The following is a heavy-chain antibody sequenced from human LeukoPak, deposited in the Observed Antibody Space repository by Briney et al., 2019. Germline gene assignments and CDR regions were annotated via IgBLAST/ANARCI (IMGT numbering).Heavy chain of an antibody. V-gene: IGHV4-30-4*01. CDR1: GGSISSGDYY. CDR3: AGDYGDLLTGIRFDT. CDR2: IYYSGST. J-gene: IGHJ5*02. Sequence: ASETLSLTCSVSGGSISSGDYYWSWIRQPPGKGLEWIGYIYYSGSTYYNPSLKSRVTISIQTSKNQFSLKLTSVTAADTAVYYCAGDYGDLLTGIRFDTWGQGTLVTVSS. D-gene: IGHD4-17*01.